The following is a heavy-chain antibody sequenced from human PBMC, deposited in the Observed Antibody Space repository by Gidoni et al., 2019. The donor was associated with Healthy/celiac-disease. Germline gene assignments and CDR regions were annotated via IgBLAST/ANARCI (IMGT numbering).Heavy chain of an antibody. D-gene: IGHD2-2*01. CDR3: AREHCSSTSCYRNGFDP. V-gene: IGHV4-59*01. J-gene: IGHJ5*02. CDR1: GGSLSSYY. Sequence: QVQLQESGPGLVKPSETLSLTCTVSGGSLSSYYWGWIRQPPGKGLEWIGYIYSSGSTNYNPSLKSRVTISVDTSKNQFSLKLSSVTAADTAVYYCAREHCSSTSCYRNGFDPWGQGTLVTVSS. CDR2: IYSSGST.